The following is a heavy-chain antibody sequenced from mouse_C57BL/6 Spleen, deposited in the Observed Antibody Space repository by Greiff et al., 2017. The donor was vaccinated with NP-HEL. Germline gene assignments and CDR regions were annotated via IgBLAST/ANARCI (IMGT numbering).Heavy chain of an antibody. V-gene: IGHV1-53*01. Sequence: QVQLQQPGTELVKPGASVKLSCKASGYTFTSYWMHWVKQRPGQGLEWIGNINPSNGGTNYNEKFKSKATLTAVKSSSTAYMQLSSLTSEDSAVYYCARGHLWDWYFDVWGTGTTVTVSS. CDR2: INPSNGGT. CDR3: ARGHLWDWYFDV. J-gene: IGHJ1*03. CDR1: GYTFTSYW.